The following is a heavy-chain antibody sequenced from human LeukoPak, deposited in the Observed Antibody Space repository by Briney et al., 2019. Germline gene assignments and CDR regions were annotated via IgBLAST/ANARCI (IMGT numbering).Heavy chain of an antibody. V-gene: IGHV4-31*03. Sequence: SQTLSLTCTVSGGSISSGGYYWSWIRQHPGKGLEWIGYIYYSGSTYYNPSLKSRVTISVDTSKNQFSLKLSSVTAADTAVYYCARTRGTGSSGFPDAFDIWGQGTMVTVSS. D-gene: IGHD3-22*01. CDR1: GGSISSGGYY. CDR3: ARTRGTGSSGFPDAFDI. J-gene: IGHJ3*02. CDR2: IYYSGST.